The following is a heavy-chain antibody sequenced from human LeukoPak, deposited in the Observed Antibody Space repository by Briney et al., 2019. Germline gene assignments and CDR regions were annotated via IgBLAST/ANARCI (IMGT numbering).Heavy chain of an antibody. D-gene: IGHD2-8*01. J-gene: IGHJ4*02. V-gene: IGHV3-23*01. CDR1: GFTFSSYA. CDR3: AKAGLIWCEPFDY. CDR2: ISGSGGNT. Sequence: GGSLRLSCAASGFTFSSYAINWVRQAPGKGRQAPGKGLEWVSAISGSGGNTYYADSVKGRFTISRDNSKNTLYLQMNSLRAEDTAVYYCAKAGLIWCEPFDYWGQGTLVTVSS.